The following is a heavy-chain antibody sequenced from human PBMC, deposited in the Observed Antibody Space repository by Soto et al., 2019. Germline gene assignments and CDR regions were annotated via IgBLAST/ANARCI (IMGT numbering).Heavy chain of an antibody. J-gene: IGHJ6*02. CDR2: ISSDGSNK. Sequence: QVQLVESGGGVVQPGRSLRLSCAASGFTFSSYAMHWVRQAPGKGLEWVAVISSDGSNKYYADYVKGRFTISRDNSKNTLYLQMNSLRAEDTAVYYCARMASFYCSGGSRYPTYGMDVWGQGTTVTVSS. D-gene: IGHD2-15*01. CDR3: ARMASFYCSGGSRYPTYGMDV. V-gene: IGHV3-30-3*01. CDR1: GFTFSSYA.